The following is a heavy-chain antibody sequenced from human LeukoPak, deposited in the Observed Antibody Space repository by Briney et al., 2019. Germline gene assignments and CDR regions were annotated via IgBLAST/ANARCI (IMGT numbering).Heavy chain of an antibody. CDR2: INPNSGGT. D-gene: IGHD6-13*01. CDR3: ARGGYSSSWHYYYYYYMDV. CDR1: GYTFTGYY. V-gene: IGHV1-2*02. Sequence: ASVKVSCKASGYTFTGYYMHWVRQAPGQGLEWMGWINPNSGGTNYAQKFQGRVTMTRDTSISTAYMELSRLRSDDTAVYYCARGGYSSSWHYYYYYYMDVWGKGTTVTISS. J-gene: IGHJ6*03.